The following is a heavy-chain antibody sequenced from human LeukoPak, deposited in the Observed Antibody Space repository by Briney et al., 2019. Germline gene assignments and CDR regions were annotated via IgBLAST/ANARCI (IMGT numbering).Heavy chain of an antibody. J-gene: IGHJ5*02. D-gene: IGHD2-15*01. V-gene: IGHV1-69*05. CDR1: GGTFSSYA. Sequence: ASVKVSCKASGGTFSSYAISWVRQAPGQGLEWMGGIIPIFGTVNYAQKFQGRVTITTDESTSTAYMELSSLRSEDTAVYYCARSSGGSCYGCHWFDPWGQGTLVTVSS. CDR2: IIPIFGTV. CDR3: ARSSGGSCYGCHWFDP.